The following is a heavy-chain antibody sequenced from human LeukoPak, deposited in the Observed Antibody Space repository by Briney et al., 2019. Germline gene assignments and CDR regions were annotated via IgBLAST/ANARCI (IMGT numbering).Heavy chain of an antibody. CDR1: GFTLTNNW. J-gene: IGHJ3*01. CDR3: AREFSPEDAFDL. V-gene: IGHV3-74*01. CDR2: VNTYGTNT. Sequence: GGSLRLSCTASGFTLTNNWMHWVPQVPGKGLEWVSRVNTYGTNTNYADSARGRFTISRDNAKNTLYLQMDSLRAEDSAIYYCAREFSPEDAFDLWGQGTRVTVSS.